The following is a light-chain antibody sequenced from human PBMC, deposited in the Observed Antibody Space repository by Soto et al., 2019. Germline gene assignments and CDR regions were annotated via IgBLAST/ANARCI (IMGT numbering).Light chain of an antibody. J-gene: IGKJ1*01. V-gene: IGKV1-5*03. Sequence: DIQMTQSPSTLSASVGDRVTITCRASQSISSWLAWYQQKPGKAPKLLIYKASSLESGVPSRFSGSGSGTDFTLTISSLQPDAFATYYCQQYNSYPCTFGQGTKVEIK. CDR3: QQYNSYPCT. CDR2: KAS. CDR1: QSISSW.